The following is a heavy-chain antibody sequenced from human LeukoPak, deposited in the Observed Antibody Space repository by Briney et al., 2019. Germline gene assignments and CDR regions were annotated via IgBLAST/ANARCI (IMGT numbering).Heavy chain of an antibody. CDR3: ARIHGTSGYYRRPDY. CDR2: ISSSGDTI. V-gene: IGHV3-11*01. Sequence: GGSLRLSCAASGCTFSDHYMSWIRQAPGKGLEWVSYISSSGDTIYYADSVKGRFTISRDNAKNSLSLQMNSLGAEDTAVYYCARIHGTSGYYRRPDYWGQGTLVTVSS. J-gene: IGHJ4*02. D-gene: IGHD3-22*01. CDR1: GCTFSDHY.